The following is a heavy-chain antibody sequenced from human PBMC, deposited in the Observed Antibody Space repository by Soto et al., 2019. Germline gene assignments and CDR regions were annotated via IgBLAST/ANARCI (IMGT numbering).Heavy chain of an antibody. D-gene: IGHD1-7*01. Sequence: SETLSLTCTVSGGSISSYYWSWIRQPPGKGLEWIGYIYYSGSANYNPSLKSRVTISVDTSKNQFSLKLSSVTAADTAVYYCAGARGNWNYFLASAHNWFDPWGQGTLVTVYS. CDR3: AGARGNWNYFLASAHNWFDP. CDR2: IYYSGSA. V-gene: IGHV4-59*01. CDR1: GGSISSYY. J-gene: IGHJ5*02.